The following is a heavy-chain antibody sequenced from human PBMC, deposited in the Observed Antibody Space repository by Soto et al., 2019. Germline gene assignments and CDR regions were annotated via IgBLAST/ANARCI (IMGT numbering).Heavy chain of an antibody. CDR3: ARDPLGGGDLKNAAFDM. J-gene: IGHJ3*02. V-gene: IGHV3-53*01. CDR2: IYSGGST. CDR1: GFTVSRNY. Sequence: PGGSLRLSCAVSGFTVSRNYINWVRQAPGKGLEWVSVIYSGGSTYYADSVKGRFTMSRDNSKNTLYLQMDRLRVEDTAVYYCARDPLGGGDLKNAAFDMWGQGTMVTVS. D-gene: IGHD3-16*01.